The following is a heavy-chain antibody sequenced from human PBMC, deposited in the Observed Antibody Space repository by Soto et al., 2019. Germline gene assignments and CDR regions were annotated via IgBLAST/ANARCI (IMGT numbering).Heavy chain of an antibody. D-gene: IGHD4-17*01. CDR3: ARAGLGEGFDY. CDR1: GFTFSSYG. CDR2: IWYDGSNK. Sequence: GGSLRLSCAASGFTFSSYGMHWVRQAPGKGLEWVAVIWYDGSNKYYADSVKGRFTISRDNSKNTLYLQMNSLRAEDTAVYYCARAGLGEGFDYWGQGTLVTVSS. J-gene: IGHJ4*02. V-gene: IGHV3-33*01.